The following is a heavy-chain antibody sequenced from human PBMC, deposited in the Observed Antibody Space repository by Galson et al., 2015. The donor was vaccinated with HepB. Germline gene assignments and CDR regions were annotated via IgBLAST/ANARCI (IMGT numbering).Heavy chain of an antibody. CDR2: IRNRANNYAT. J-gene: IGHJ6*02. CDR1: GFTFSGSG. Sequence: SLRLSCAASGFTFSGSGIHWVLLASGKGLEWVGRIRNRANNYATAYAASVRGRFTVSRDDSKNTAYLQMNSLKTEDTAVYYCTRPGYGSSWFLDYSHGMDIWGQGTTVVVS. D-gene: IGHD6-13*01. V-gene: IGHV3-73*01. CDR3: TRPGYGSSWFLDYSHGMDI.